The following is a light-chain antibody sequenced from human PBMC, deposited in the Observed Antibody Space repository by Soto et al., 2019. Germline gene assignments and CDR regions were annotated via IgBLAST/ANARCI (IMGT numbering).Light chain of an antibody. CDR1: QSVSSSY. CDR2: GAS. CDR3: QQYAS. J-gene: IGKJ1*01. V-gene: IGKV3-20*01. Sequence: EIVLTQSPGTLSLSPGERATLSCRASQSVSSSYLAWYQQKPGQAPRLLIYGASSRATGIPDRFSGSGSGTDFTLTINRLEPEDFAVYYCQQYASFGQGTKVEIK.